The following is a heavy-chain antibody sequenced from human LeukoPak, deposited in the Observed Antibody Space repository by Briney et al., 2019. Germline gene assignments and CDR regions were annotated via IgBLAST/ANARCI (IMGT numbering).Heavy chain of an antibody. J-gene: IGHJ5*02. D-gene: IGHD1-1*01. CDR1: GYSLTTHW. CDR2: IDPSDSYS. Sequence: GESLRISCKVSGYSLTTHWISWVRQMPGKGLEWMGRIDPSDSYSGYSPSFQGHVSISVEKSINTAYLQWSSLKASDTAIYYCARLSNEGSFPDPWGQGTLVTVSS. CDR3: ARLSNEGSFPDP. V-gene: IGHV5-10-1*01.